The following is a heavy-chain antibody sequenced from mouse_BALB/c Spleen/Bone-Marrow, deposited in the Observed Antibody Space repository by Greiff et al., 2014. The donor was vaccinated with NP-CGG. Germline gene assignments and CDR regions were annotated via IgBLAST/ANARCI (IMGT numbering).Heavy chain of an antibody. CDR1: GYSFTGYY. Sequence: EVKLVESGPDLVKPGASVKISCKASGYSFTGYYMYWVKQSHGKSLEWIGRVNPNNGDISYNQKFKGKAILTVDKSSSTAYMELRSLTSEDSAVYYCARSTATGLAYWGQGTLVTVSA. V-gene: IGHV1-26*01. CDR2: VNPNNGDI. D-gene: IGHD1-2*01. J-gene: IGHJ3*01. CDR3: ARSTATGLAY.